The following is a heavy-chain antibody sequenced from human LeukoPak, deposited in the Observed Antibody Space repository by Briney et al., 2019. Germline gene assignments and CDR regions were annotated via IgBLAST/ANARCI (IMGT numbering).Heavy chain of an antibody. CDR2: ISSSSSYI. V-gene: IGHV3-21*01. Sequence: GGSLRLSCAASGFTFSSYTINWVRQAPGKGLEWVSSISSSSSYIYYADSVKGRFTISRDNAKNSLYLQMNSLRAEDTAVYYCARRSAVAGSFDYWGQGTLVTVSS. J-gene: IGHJ4*02. CDR1: GFTFSSYT. D-gene: IGHD6-19*01. CDR3: ARRSAVAGSFDY.